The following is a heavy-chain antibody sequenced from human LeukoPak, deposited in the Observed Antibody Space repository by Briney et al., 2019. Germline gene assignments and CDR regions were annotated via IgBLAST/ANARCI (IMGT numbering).Heavy chain of an antibody. CDR3: ARRAREYSHDAFDI. J-gene: IGHJ3*02. D-gene: IGHD5-18*01. V-gene: IGHV1-2*02. CDR2: INPNSRGT. Sequence: GASVNVSCKVSGYAFTDYYMHWVRQAPGQGLEWMGWINPNSRGTDSAQKFQGRFSMTRDTSISTAYMELSRLRSDDTAVYYCARRAREYSHDAFDIWGQGTMVTVSS. CDR1: GYAFTDYY.